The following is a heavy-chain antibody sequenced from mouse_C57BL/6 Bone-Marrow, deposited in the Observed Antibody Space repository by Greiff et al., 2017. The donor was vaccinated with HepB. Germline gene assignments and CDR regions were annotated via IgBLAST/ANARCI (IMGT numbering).Heavy chain of an antibody. CDR2: IYPRSGNT. CDR1: GYTFTSYG. J-gene: IGHJ4*01. Sequence: QVQLQQSGAELARPGASVKLSCKASGYTFTSYGISWVKQSTGQGLEWIGEIYPRSGNTYYNEKFKGKATLTADKSSSTAYMELRSLTSEDSAVYFCARPYYYGSSYVDYAMDYWGQGTSVTVSS. D-gene: IGHD1-1*01. V-gene: IGHV1-81*01. CDR3: ARPYYYGSSYVDYAMDY.